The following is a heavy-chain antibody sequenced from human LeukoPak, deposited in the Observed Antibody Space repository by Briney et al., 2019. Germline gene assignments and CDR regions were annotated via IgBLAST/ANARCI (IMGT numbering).Heavy chain of an antibody. D-gene: IGHD3-22*01. Sequence: KPSETLSLTCAVYGGSFSGYYWSWIRQPPGKGLEWIGEINHSGSTNYNPSLKSRVTISVDTSKNQFSLKLSSVTAADTAVYYCARDIGNTYYDMAYWGQGTLVTVSS. J-gene: IGHJ4*02. CDR3: ARDIGNTYYDMAY. V-gene: IGHV4-34*01. CDR2: INHSGST. CDR1: GGSFSGYY.